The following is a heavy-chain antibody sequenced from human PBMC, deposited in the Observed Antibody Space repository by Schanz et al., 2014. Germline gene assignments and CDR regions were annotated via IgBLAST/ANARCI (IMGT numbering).Heavy chain of an antibody. Sequence: QVQLLQSGAEVKKPGASMKVSCKASGYTFTTYYMLWVRQAPGQGLEWMGIINPSGGGTSYALRFQDRVTVTRDTSRSTVYMELSSLRSEDTAVYYCAGTYCSSTSCYTGYYYMDVWGKGTTVTVSS. CDR1: GYTFTTYY. J-gene: IGHJ6*03. CDR3: AGTYCSSTSCYTGYYYMDV. V-gene: IGHV1-46*01. D-gene: IGHD2-2*02. CDR2: INPSGGGT.